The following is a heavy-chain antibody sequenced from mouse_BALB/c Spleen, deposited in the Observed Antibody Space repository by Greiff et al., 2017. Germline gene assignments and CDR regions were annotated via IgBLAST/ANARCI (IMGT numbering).Heavy chain of an antibody. D-gene: IGHD1-1*01. Sequence: ESGPGLVKPSQSLSLTCTVTGYSITSDYAWNWIRQFPGNQLEWMGYISYSGSTSYNPSLKSRISITRDTSKNQFFLQLNSVTTEDTATYYCARAYYYGSSWFAYWGQGTLVTVSA. V-gene: IGHV3-2*02. CDR1: GYSITSDYA. CDR2: ISYSGST. J-gene: IGHJ3*01. CDR3: ARAYYYGSSWFAY.